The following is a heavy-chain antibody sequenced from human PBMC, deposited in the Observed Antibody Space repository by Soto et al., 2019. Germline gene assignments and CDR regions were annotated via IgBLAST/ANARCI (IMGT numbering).Heavy chain of an antibody. J-gene: IGHJ6*02. V-gene: IGHV2-70*17. D-gene: IGHD3-10*01. CDR2: IDWDDDK. CDR1: GFSLSISGVC. CDR3: ARVVRRHTKKPTHTDYGMDV. Sequence: SGPTLVNPTQTLTLTCPFSGFSLSISGVCVSWIRQPPGKALEWLARIDWDDDKFYSTSLETRLTISKDTSKNQVVLTMTNMDPVDTATYYCARVVRRHTKKPTHTDYGMDVWGQGSTVTVSS.